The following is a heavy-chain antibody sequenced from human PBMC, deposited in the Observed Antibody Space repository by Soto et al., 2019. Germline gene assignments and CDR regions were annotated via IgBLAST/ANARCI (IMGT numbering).Heavy chain of an antibody. CDR3: SKDVSTGTTRALLEN. Sequence: PGGSLRLSCAASGFTFSSYAMSWVRQAPGKGLEWVSAISGSGGSTYYADSVKGRFTISRDNSKNTLYLQMNSLRAEDTAVYYCSKDVSTGTTRALLENLGQGALDAVSS. V-gene: IGHV3-23*01. D-gene: IGHD1-7*01. J-gene: IGHJ4*02. CDR2: ISGSGGST. CDR1: GFTFSSYA.